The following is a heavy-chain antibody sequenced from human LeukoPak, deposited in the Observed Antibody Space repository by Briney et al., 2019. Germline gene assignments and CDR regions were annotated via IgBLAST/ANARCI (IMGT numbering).Heavy chain of an antibody. J-gene: IGHJ4*02. Sequence: GGSLRLSCAASGFTFSSYAMNWVRQAPGKGLEWVAGISSGDRTFHAESVKGRFTISRDKSKDTLYLQMNSLRAEDTAVYYCAKVHYTASFPGSFPGRNYFDSWGQGSLVTVSS. CDR3: AKVHYTASFPGSFPGRNYFDS. CDR1: GFTFSSYA. D-gene: IGHD1-26*01. CDR2: ISSGDRT. V-gene: IGHV3-23*01.